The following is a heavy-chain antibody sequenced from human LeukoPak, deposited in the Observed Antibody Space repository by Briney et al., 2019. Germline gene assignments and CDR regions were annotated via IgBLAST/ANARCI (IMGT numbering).Heavy chain of an antibody. D-gene: IGHD3-9*01. CDR2: IIPIFGTA. J-gene: IGHJ4*02. V-gene: IGHV1-69*13. CDR3: ARVHHDILTGPYYFDY. CDR1: GGTFSSYA. Sequence: ASVKVSSKASGGTFSSYAISWVRQAPGQGLEWMGGIIPIFGTANYAQKFQGRVTITADESTSTAYMELSSLRSEDTAVYYCARVHHDILTGPYYFDYWGQGTLVTVSS.